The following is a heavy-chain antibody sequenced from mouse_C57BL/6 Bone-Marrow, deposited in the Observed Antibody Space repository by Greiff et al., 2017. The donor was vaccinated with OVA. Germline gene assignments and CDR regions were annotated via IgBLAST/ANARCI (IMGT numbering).Heavy chain of an antibody. V-gene: IGHV2-9-1*01. CDR2: IWTGGGT. CDR3: ARNGEFNYGSSLGDY. D-gene: IGHD1-1*01. Sequence: QVQLQQSGPGLVAPSQSLSITCTVSGFSLTSYAISWVRQPPGKGLEWLGVIWTGGGTNYNSALNSRLSISKDNSKSQVFLKMNSLQTDDTARYYCARNGEFNYGSSLGDYWGQGTTLTVSS. J-gene: IGHJ2*01. CDR1: GFSLTSYA.